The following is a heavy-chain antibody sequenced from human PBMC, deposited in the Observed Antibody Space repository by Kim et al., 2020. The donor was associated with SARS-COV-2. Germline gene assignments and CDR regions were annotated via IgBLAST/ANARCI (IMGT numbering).Heavy chain of an antibody. CDR2: ISSSGSTI. Sequence: GGSLRLSCAASGFTFSDYYMSWIRQAPGKGLEWVSYISSSGSTIYYADSVKGRFTISRDNAKNSLYLQMNSLRAEDTAVYYCAREASVFRYFTMVRGVFNWCDPWGQGTLVTVSS. J-gene: IGHJ5*02. CDR1: GFTFSDYY. D-gene: IGHD3-10*01. V-gene: IGHV3-11*04. CDR3: AREASVFRYFTMVRGVFNWCDP.